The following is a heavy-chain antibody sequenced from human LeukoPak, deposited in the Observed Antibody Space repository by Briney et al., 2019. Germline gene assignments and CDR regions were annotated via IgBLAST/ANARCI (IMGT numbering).Heavy chain of an antibody. CDR3: ARDEDWSGYYGAFDI. V-gene: IGHV3-74*01. CDR2: INSDGSST. CDR1: GFTFSIYW. D-gene: IGHD3-3*01. Sequence: GGSLRLSCAASGFTFSIYWMHWVRQAPGKGLVWVSRINSDGSSTSYADSVKGRFTISRDNARNTLYLQMNSLRAEDTAVYYCARDEDWSGYYGAFDIWGQGTMVTVSS. J-gene: IGHJ3*02.